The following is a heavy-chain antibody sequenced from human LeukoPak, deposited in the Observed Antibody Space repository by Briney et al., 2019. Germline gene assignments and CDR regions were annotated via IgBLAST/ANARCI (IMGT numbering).Heavy chain of an antibody. CDR1: GFTSDDYA. CDR2: ISWNSGSI. V-gene: IGHV3-9*02. D-gene: IGHD3-10*01. J-gene: IGHJ6*03. Sequence: GGSLRLSCAASGFTSDDYAMHWVRQAPGKGLEWVSGISWNSGSIGYADSVKGRFTISRDNAKNSLYLQMNSLRADDTAVYYCARFAAGGSYYYYMDVWGKGTTVTVSS. CDR3: ARFAAGGSYYYYMDV.